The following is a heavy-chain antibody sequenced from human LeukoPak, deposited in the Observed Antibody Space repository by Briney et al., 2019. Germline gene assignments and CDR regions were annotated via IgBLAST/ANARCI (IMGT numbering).Heavy chain of an antibody. D-gene: IGHD6-19*01. CDR3: ARVTGVAGTTY. Sequence: SETLSLTCAVYGGSFSGYYWSWIRQPPGKGLEWIGEINHSGSTNYNPSLKSRVTISVDTSKNQFSLKLSSVTAADTAVYYCARVTGVAGTTYWGQGTLVTVSS. CDR2: INHSGST. CDR1: GGSFSGYY. V-gene: IGHV4-34*01. J-gene: IGHJ4*02.